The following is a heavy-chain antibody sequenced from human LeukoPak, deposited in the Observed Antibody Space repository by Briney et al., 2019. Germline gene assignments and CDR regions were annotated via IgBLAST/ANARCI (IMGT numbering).Heavy chain of an antibody. D-gene: IGHD3-3*01. CDR1: GFSFSSYA. CDR3: AKDLTIFGVGSAFDH. J-gene: IGHJ4*02. V-gene: IGHV3-23*01. Sequence: PGGSLRLSCAASGFSFSSYAMSWVRQAPGKGLEWVSGLSGSGGSTNSADSVKGRLTISRDNSKNTLYLQMNSLRAEDTAIYYCAKDLTIFGVGSAFDHWGQGTLVTVSS. CDR2: LSGSGGST.